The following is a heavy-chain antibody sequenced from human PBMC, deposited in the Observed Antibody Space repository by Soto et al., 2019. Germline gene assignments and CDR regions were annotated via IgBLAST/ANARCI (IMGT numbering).Heavy chain of an antibody. CDR3: AREGLYGSGSYSDY. V-gene: IGHV1-69*04. D-gene: IGHD3-10*01. CDR2: IIPILGIA. CDR1: GGAFSSYT. J-gene: IGHJ4*02. Sequence: SLKVSCKSSGGAFSSYTISWVRQAPGQGLEWMGRIIPILGIANYAQKFQGRVTITADKSTSTAYMELSSLRSEDTAVYYCAREGLYGSGSYSDYWGQGTLVTVSS.